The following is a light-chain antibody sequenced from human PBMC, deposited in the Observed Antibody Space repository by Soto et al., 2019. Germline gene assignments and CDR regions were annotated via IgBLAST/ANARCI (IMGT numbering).Light chain of an antibody. V-gene: IGKV3D-20*02. J-gene: IGKJ1*01. CDR1: QSVSSSY. Sequence: EIVLTQSPATLSLSPGERATLSCRVSQSVSSSYLAWYQQNPGQAPSLLIYGASSRATGIPARFSGSGSGTNFTLTISSLEPEDFAVYYCQQRSNWPKTFGQGTKVDI. CDR2: GAS. CDR3: QQRSNWPKT.